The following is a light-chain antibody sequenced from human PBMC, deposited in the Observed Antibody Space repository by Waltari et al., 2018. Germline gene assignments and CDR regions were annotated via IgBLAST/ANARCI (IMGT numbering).Light chain of an antibody. V-gene: IGLV3-19*01. CDR2: GQS. CDR3: HSRDSSSTRF. Sequence: SSELTQDPTVSVALGQTVRITCQGDSLRRYYPSWYQQRPGKAPILVFYGQSSRPSGIPDRFSGSISGNTASLTITGAQAEDEAYYYCHSRDSSSTRFFGGGTRLTV. J-gene: IGLJ2*01. CDR1: SLRRYY.